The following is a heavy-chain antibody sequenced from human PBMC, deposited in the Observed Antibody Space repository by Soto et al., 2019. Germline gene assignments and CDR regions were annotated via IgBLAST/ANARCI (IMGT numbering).Heavy chain of an antibody. V-gene: IGHV5-10-1*01. CDR3: ACPRQDYGDRPYDY. CDR2: IDPSDSYT. CDR1: GYTFTTYW. D-gene: IGHD2-21*02. J-gene: IGHJ4*02. Sequence: SGESLKISCQGSGYTFTTYWITWVRQMPGRGLEWMGRIDPSDSYTNYSPSFQGHVTISADKSTNTAYLEWRSLKASDSAIYYCACPRQDYGDRPYDYWGQGTLVTGSS.